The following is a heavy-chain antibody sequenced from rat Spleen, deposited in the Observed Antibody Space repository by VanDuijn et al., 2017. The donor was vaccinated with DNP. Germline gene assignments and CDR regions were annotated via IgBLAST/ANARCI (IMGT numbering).Heavy chain of an antibody. CDR2: ISTVGDNG. J-gene: IGHJ3*01. D-gene: IGHD3-1*01. CDR3: VTHWAAPNNWFAY. V-gene: IGHV5S13*01. Sequence: EVQLVESGGGLVQPGRSLKLSCAASGFSFRNYGMAWVRQTPTKGLEWVASISTVGDNGVYRDSVKGRFTISRDNAKSTLYLQMDSLRSEDTATYYCVTHWAAPNNWFAYWGQGTLVTVSS. CDR1: GFSFRNYG.